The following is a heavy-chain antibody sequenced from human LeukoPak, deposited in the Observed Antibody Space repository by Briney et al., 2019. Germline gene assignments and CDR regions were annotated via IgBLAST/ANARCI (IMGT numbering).Heavy chain of an antibody. V-gene: IGHV1-18*04. D-gene: IGHD3-10*01. J-gene: IGHJ4*02. CDR1: GNTFAGYY. Sequence: ASVKVSCKASGNTFAGYYVHWVRQAPGQGLEWMGWINTHNGATNYAQKLQGRVTMTTDTSTSTAYMELRSLRSDDTAVYYCAREIGEPWFEPFDNYFDYWGQGTLVTVSS. CDR3: AREIGEPWFEPFDNYFDY. CDR2: INTHNGAT.